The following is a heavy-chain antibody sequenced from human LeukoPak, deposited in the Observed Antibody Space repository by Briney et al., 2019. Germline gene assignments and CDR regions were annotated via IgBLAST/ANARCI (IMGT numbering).Heavy chain of an antibody. Sequence: SVKVSCKASGGTFSSYAISWVRQAPGQGLEWMGGIIPIFGTANYAQKFQGRVTITADESTSTAYMELSSLRSEDTAVYYCARGVRQLETPDYFDYWGQGTLVTVSS. CDR1: GGTFSSYA. CDR3: ARGVRQLETPDYFDY. D-gene: IGHD6-13*01. V-gene: IGHV1-69*13. CDR2: IIPIFGTA. J-gene: IGHJ4*02.